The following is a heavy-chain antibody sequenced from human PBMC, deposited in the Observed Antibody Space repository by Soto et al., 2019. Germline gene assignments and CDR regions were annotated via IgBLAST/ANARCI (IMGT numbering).Heavy chain of an antibody. Sequence: EVQVLDSGGGLVQPGGSLRLSCAASGFTFSTYPMSWVRQAPGKGLEWVSIISGSGGNTDYADSVKGRFTMSRDNSKNTVYLQMNSMRAEDTAVYYCAKGPCKYIWSYFDYWGQGTLVTVSS. CDR2: ISGSGGNT. V-gene: IGHV3-23*01. J-gene: IGHJ4*02. CDR3: AKGPCKYIWSYFDY. D-gene: IGHD3-3*01. CDR1: GFTFSTYP.